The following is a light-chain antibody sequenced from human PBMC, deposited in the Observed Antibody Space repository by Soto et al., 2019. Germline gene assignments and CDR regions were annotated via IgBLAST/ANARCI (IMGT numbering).Light chain of an antibody. CDR2: EVS. V-gene: IGLV2-8*01. J-gene: IGLJ3*02. Sequence: QSVLTQPASESGSPGQWITISCTGTSSDVGGYNYVSWYQQHPGKAPKLMIYEVSKRPSGVPDRFSGSKSGNTASLTVSGLQAEDEADYFCNSYAGSNNWVFGGGTKVTVL. CDR1: SSDVGGYNY. CDR3: NSYAGSNNWV.